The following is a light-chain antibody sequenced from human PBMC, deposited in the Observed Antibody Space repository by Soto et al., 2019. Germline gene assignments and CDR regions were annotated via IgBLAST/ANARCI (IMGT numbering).Light chain of an antibody. CDR2: GAS. Sequence: IVLTQSPGTLSLSPGERATLSCRASQSLSGTYLAWFQQKPGQAPRLLIYGASSRATGIPDRFSGSGSGTDFTLTISRLEPEDFEVYYCQQYGTSPLTFGGGTKVEIK. CDR1: QSLSGTY. J-gene: IGKJ4*01. V-gene: IGKV3-20*01. CDR3: QQYGTSPLT.